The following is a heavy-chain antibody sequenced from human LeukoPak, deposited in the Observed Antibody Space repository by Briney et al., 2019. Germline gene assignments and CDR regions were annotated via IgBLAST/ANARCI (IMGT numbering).Heavy chain of an antibody. CDR2: ISGSGGST. D-gene: IGHD2-2*01. V-gene: IGHV3-23*01. J-gene: IGHJ4*02. CDR3: AKEMGINLVVPAAIGSGY. CDR1: GFTFSSYA. Sequence: GGSLRLSCAASGFTFSSYAMRWVRQAPGKGLEWVSAISGSGGSTYYADSVKGRFTISRDNSKNTLYLQMNSLRAEDTAVYYCAKEMGINLVVPAAIGSGYWGQGTLVTVSS.